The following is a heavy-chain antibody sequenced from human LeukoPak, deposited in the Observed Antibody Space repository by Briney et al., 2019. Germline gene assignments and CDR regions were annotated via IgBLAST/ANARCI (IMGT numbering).Heavy chain of an antibody. D-gene: IGHD3-10*01. CDR2: IYSSGST. Sequence: SETLSLTCTVSGGSISSGSYYWSWIRQPAGKGLEWIGRIYSSGSTNYNSSLKSRVTISVDTSKNQFSLKLSSVTAADTAVYYRARSTYYYGSGSYYPFDCWGQGTLVTVSS. CDR3: ARSTYYYGSGSYYPFDC. CDR1: GGSISSGSYY. V-gene: IGHV4-61*02. J-gene: IGHJ4*02.